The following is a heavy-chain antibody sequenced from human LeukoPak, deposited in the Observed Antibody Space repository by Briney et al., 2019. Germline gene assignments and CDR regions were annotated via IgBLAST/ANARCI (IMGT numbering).Heavy chain of an antibody. J-gene: IGHJ4*02. V-gene: IGHV1-69*13. CDR3: AAGGAYEFRDDY. CDR2: IIPIYGRA. CDR1: GYTFTDYH. Sequence: ASVKVSCKTSGYTFTDYHMHWVRQAPGQGLEWMGKIIPIYGRANYGQKFQGRVTITADELTTTSYMELSSLTAEDMAVYYCAAGGAYEFRDDYWGQGTLVTVSS. D-gene: IGHD3/OR15-3a*01.